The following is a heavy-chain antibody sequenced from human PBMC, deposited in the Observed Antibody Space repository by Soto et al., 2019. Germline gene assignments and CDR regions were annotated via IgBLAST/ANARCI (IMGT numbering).Heavy chain of an antibody. V-gene: IGHV4-61*05. CDR3: ARVPDR. J-gene: IGHJ5*02. CDR2: IYYSGST. CDR1: GVSISSSSYY. D-gene: IGHD2-2*01. Sequence: SETLSLTCTVSGVSISSSSYYWSWIRQPPGKGLEWIGYIYYSGSTNYNPSLKSRVTISVDRSKNQFSLKLSSVTAADTAVYYCARVPDRWGQGTLVTVSS.